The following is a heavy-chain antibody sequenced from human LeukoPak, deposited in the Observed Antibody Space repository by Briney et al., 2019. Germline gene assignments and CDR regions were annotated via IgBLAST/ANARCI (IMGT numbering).Heavy chain of an antibody. Sequence: AGYLRRSCEASGFTFSSYSMNWVHQAPEKGLEWVSSISSSSSYIYYADSVKGRFTISRDNSKNTLYLQMNSLSAEDTAVYYCAKRGNPTVGHHYLDVWGKGTTVSVSS. J-gene: IGHJ6*03. D-gene: IGHD1-1*01. V-gene: IGHV3-21*04. CDR3: AKRGNPTVGHHYLDV. CDR2: ISSSSSYI. CDR1: GFTFSSYS.